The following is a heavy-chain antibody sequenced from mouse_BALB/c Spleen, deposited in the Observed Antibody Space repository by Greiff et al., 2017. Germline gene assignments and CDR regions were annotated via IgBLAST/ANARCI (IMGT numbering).Heavy chain of an antibody. CDR3: ARGDGYYEDAMDY. CDR1: GYSFTGYN. D-gene: IGHD2-3*01. J-gene: IGHJ4*01. Sequence: VQLQQSGPELGKPGASVKISCKASGYSFTGYNMYWVQQSHRKSLEWIGYIDPYNGGTSYNQKSKGKATLTVDKSSSTAYMHLNSLTSEDSAIYYCARGDGYYEDAMDYWGQGTSVTVSS. V-gene: IGHV1S135*01. CDR2: IDPYNGGT.